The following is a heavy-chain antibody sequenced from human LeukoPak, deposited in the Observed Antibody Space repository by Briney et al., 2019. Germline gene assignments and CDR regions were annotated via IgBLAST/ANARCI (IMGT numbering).Heavy chain of an antibody. CDR3: GRSTTDYGKDYWHFTL. CDR2: IGTAGDP. Sequence: PGGSLRLSCSASGFTFSRYDMHWVRQATGKGLEWVSAIGTAGDPYYPGSVKGRFTISRENAETSLYLQMNSMSAGAAAVYYCGRSTTDYGKDYWHFTLWGRGTLVTVSS. V-gene: IGHV3-13*05. D-gene: IGHD4-17*01. J-gene: IGHJ2*01. CDR1: GFTFSRYD.